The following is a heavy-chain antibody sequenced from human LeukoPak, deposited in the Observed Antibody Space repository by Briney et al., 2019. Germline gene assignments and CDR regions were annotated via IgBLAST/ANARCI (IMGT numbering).Heavy chain of an antibody. J-gene: IGHJ4*02. CDR2: IYNTGIS. CDR1: GGSISNYY. D-gene: IGHD2/OR15-2a*01. Sequence: SETLSLTCVVSGGSISNYYCTWVRQAPGKGLEWIGYIYNTGISNYNPSLKGRVTISMDTSRNQFSLNLDSVTVADSATYYCARAVFDASTLNSWGQGTLVTDSS. CDR3: ARAVFDASTLNS. V-gene: IGHV4-59*01.